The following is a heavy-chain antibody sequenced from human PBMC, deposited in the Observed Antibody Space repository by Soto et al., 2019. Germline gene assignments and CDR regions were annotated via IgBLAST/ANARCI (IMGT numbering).Heavy chain of an antibody. CDR1: GYTFTGYY. CDR3: ARDKGPIAVAEGWGMDV. CDR2: INPNSGGT. J-gene: IGHJ6*02. Sequence: GASVKVSCKTSGYTFTGYYMHWVRQAPGQGLEWMGWINPNSGGTNYAQKFQGWVTMTRDTSISTAYMELSRLRSDDTAVYYCARDKGPIAVAEGWGMDVWGQRTTVTVSS. V-gene: IGHV1-2*04. D-gene: IGHD6-19*01.